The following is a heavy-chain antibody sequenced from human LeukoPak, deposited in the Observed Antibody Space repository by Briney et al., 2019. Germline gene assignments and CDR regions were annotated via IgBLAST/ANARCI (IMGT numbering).Heavy chain of an antibody. CDR2: IYYSGST. Sequence: SETLSLTCTVSGGSISSSSYYWGWIRQPPGKGLEWIGSIYYSGSTYYNPSLKSRVTISVDTSKNQFSLKLSSVTAADTAVYYCSLAVVTLMNWYFDLWGRGTLVTVSS. CDR3: SLAVVTLMNWYFDL. V-gene: IGHV4-39*01. CDR1: GGSISSSSYY. J-gene: IGHJ2*01. D-gene: IGHD4-23*01.